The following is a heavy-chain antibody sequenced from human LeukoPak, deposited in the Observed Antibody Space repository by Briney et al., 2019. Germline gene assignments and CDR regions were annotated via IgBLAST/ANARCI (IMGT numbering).Heavy chain of an antibody. CDR2: ISGSGGST. Sequence: GGSLRLSCAASGFTFSSYAMSWVRQAPGKGLEWVSAISGSGGSTYYADSVKGRFTISRDNSKNTLYLQMNSPRAEDTAVYYCAKGPVSYSSSRGDWFDPWGQGTLVTVSS. J-gene: IGHJ5*02. CDR3: AKGPVSYSSSRGDWFDP. V-gene: IGHV3-23*01. D-gene: IGHD6-13*01. CDR1: GFTFSSYA.